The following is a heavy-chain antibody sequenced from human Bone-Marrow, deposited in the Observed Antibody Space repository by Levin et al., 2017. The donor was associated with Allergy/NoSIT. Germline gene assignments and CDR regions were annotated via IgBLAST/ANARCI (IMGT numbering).Heavy chain of an antibody. Sequence: HAGGSLRLSCAASGFTFSTCGMSWVRQAPGKGLEWVSSISALGDGTYSANSVKGRFTISRDNAKNTLYLQMNSLRAEDTAVYYCAMLQMFGSGTSYDTEDFDSWGQGTLVTVSS. CDR1: GFTFSTCG. CDR2: ISALGDGT. J-gene: IGHJ4*02. D-gene: IGHD3-10*01. CDR3: AMLQMFGSGTSYDTEDFDS. V-gene: IGHV3-23*01.